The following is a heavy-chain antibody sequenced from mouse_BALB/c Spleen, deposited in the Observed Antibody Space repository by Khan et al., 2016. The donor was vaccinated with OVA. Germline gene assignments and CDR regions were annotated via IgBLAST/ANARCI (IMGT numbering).Heavy chain of an antibody. CDR2: INTYSGEP. V-gene: IGHV9-3-1*01. J-gene: IGHJ4*01. Sequence: VQLVESGPELKQPGETVQISCKASGFTFTNYGMHWVKQAPGKGLKWMGWINTYSGEPTFADDFKGRFAFSLETSASPAYLQINSLKNEDTATYFCARVGDNGTMDCWGQGTSVTVSS. CDR1: GFTFTNYG. CDR3: ARVGDNGTMDC. D-gene: IGHD2-13*01.